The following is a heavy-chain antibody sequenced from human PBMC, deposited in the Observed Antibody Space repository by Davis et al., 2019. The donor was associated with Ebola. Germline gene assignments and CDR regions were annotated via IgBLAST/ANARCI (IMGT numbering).Heavy chain of an antibody. D-gene: IGHD1-26*01. CDR1: GGSFSAYY. V-gene: IGHV4-34*01. Sequence: MPSETLSLTCAVYGGSFSAYYWTWIRQPPGKGLEWIGEINHSGSTNYNPSLKSRVTISVDTSKNQFSLKLSSVTAADTAVYYCARGYSNWFDPWGQGTLVTVSS. CDR2: INHSGST. CDR3: ARGYSNWFDP. J-gene: IGHJ5*02.